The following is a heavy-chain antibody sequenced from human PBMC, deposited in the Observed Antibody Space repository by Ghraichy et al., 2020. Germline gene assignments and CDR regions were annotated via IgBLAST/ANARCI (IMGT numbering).Heavy chain of an antibody. J-gene: IGHJ6*02. Sequence: SETLSLTCAVYGGSFSGYYWSWIRQPPGKGLEWIGEINHSGSTNYNPSLKSRVTISVDTSKNQFSLKLSSVTAADTAVYYCARGRQKNHGVAGTKPRRGYYYYGMDVWGQGTTVTVSS. CDR1: GGSFSGYY. V-gene: IGHV4-34*01. D-gene: IGHD6-19*01. CDR3: ARGRQKNHGVAGTKPRRGYYYYGMDV. CDR2: INHSGST.